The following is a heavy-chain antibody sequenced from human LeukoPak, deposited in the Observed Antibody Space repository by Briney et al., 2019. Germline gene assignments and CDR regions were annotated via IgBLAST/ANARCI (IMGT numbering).Heavy chain of an antibody. CDR2: ISYSGGT. CDR1: GDSISRSTYY. CDR3: AREVEYYDSSGYRPHAFDI. D-gene: IGHD3-22*01. Sequence: KSSETLSLTCTVSGDSISRSTYYWGWTRQPPGKGLEWFGSISYSGGTAYNPSLRSRVTISVDTSKNQFSLKVNSVTAADTAVYYCAREVEYYDSSGYRPHAFDIWGQGTLATVSS. J-gene: IGHJ3*02. V-gene: IGHV4-39*02.